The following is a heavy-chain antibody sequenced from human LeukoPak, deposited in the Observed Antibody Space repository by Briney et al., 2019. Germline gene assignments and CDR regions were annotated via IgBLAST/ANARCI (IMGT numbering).Heavy chain of an antibody. CDR1: GFTLSSYS. J-gene: IGHJ4*02. Sequence: GGSLRLSCAASGFTLSSYSMNWVRQTPGKGLEWVSSISSTSTYIYYADSLKGRFTISRDNAKNSLYLQMNSLRAEDTAVYYCARDRAAAARQPVDYWGQGTLVTVSS. V-gene: IGHV3-21*01. CDR3: ARDRAAAARQPVDY. D-gene: IGHD6-13*01. CDR2: ISSTSTYI.